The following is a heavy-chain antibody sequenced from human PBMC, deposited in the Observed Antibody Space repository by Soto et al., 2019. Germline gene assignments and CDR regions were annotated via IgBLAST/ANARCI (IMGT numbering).Heavy chain of an antibody. CDR1: GYTFLTFG. D-gene: IGHD2-8*01. Sequence: QVQLVQSGGEVKRPGASMKVSCKTSGYTFLTFGITWVRQAPGPGLAGLGWISPDSGDTNYAQKVQGRVTMTADTSTRTVYMVLRSLKSDDTAMYYCAREGTGYQNGAALYDGRDVWGQGTTVTVTS. V-gene: IGHV1-18*01. CDR3: AREGTGYQNGAALYDGRDV. CDR2: ISPDSGDT. J-gene: IGHJ6*02.